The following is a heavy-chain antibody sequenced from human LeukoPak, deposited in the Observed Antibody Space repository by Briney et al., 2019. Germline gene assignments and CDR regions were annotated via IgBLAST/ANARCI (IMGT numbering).Heavy chain of an antibody. V-gene: IGHV1-69*04. CDR3: ARARTYYYGSGSYTFDY. D-gene: IGHD3-10*01. CDR2: IITILGIA. Sequence: SVKVSCKASGGTFSSYAISWVRQAPGQGLEWMGRIITILGIANYAQKFQGRVTITADKSTSTAYMELSSLRSEDTAVYYCARARTYYYGSGSYTFDYWGQGTLVTVSS. J-gene: IGHJ4*02. CDR1: GGTFSSYA.